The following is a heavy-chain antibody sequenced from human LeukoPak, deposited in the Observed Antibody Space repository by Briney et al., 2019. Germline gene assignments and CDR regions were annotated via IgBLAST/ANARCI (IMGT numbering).Heavy chain of an antibody. V-gene: IGHV4-39*07. J-gene: IGHJ6*03. D-gene: IGHD6-13*01. CDR2: INHSGST. CDR3: ARAGIAAAGYYYYYYMDV. Sequence: PSETLSLTCTVSGGSISSSSYYWGWIRQPPGKGLEWIGEINHSGSTNYNPSLKSRVTMSVDTSKNQFSLKLSSVTAADTAVYYCARAGIAAAGYYYYYYMDVWGKGTTVTISS. CDR1: GGSISSSSYY.